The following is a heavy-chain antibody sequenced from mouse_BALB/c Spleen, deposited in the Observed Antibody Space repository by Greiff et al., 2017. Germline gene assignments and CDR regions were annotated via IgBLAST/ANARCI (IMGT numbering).Heavy chain of an antibody. CDR2: IRNKANGYTT. J-gene: IGHJ4*01. CDR3: ARGGNYGGMDY. Sequence: EVQVVESGGGLVQPGGSLRLSCATSGFTFTDYYMSWVRQPPGKALEWLGFIRNKANGYTTEYSASVKGRFTISRDNSQSILYLQMNTLRAEDSATYYCARGGNYGGMDYWGQGTSVTVSS. CDR1: GFTFTDYY. V-gene: IGHV7-3*02. D-gene: IGHD2-1*01.